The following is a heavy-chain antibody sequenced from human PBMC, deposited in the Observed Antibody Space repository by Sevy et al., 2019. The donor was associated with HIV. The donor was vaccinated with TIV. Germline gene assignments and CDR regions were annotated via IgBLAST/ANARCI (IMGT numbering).Heavy chain of an antibody. CDR3: ARHISFGELGSWFDP. J-gene: IGHJ5*02. V-gene: IGHV3-53*01. CDR2: VYSVGTT. CDR1: GFTVNSDY. D-gene: IGHD3-10*01. Sequence: GGSLRLSCAASGFTVNSDYMSWVRQAPGKGLEWVSVVYSVGTTYYADSVKGRFTISRDNSKNILYLQMNSLRAEDTAVYYCARHISFGELGSWFDPWGQGTLVTFSS.